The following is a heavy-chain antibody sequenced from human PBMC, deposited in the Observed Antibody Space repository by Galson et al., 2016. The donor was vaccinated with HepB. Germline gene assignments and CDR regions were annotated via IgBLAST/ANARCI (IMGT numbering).Heavy chain of an antibody. CDR3: ARTPGDTMVRGIIITGSYYFDY. CDR2: IWYDGSNK. J-gene: IGHJ4*02. D-gene: IGHD3-10*01. Sequence: SLRLSCAASGFTFRSYWMHWVRQAPGKGLEWVAVIWYDGSNKYYADSVKGRFTISRDNSKNTLYLQMNSLRAEDTAVYYCARTPGDTMVRGIIITGSYYFDYWGQGTLVTVSS. CDR1: GFTFRSYW. V-gene: IGHV3-33*08.